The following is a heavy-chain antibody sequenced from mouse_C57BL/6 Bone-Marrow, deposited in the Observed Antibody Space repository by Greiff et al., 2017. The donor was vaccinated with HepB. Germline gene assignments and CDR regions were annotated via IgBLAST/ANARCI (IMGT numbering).Heavy chain of an antibody. CDR3: ARQATFFYYFDY. Sequence: EVKLQESGPELVKPGASVKISCKASGYSFTGYYMNWVKQSPEKSLEWIGEINPSTGGTTYNQKFKAKATLTVDKSSSTAYMQLKSLTSEDSAVYYCARQATFFYYFDYWGQGTTLTVSS. D-gene: IGHD3-2*02. J-gene: IGHJ2*01. V-gene: IGHV1-42*01. CDR2: INPSTGGT. CDR1: GYSFTGYY.